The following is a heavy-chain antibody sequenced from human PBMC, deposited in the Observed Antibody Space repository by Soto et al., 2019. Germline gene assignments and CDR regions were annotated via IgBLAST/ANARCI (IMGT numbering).Heavy chain of an antibody. J-gene: IGHJ6*02. D-gene: IGHD1-26*01. CDR3: ARAGVGATPDYYYYGMDV. V-gene: IGHV1-69*12. CDR1: GGTFSSYA. Sequence: QVQLVQSGAEVKKPGSSVKVSCKASGGTFSSYAISWVRQAPGQGLEWMGGIIPIFGTANYAQKFQGRVTITADESTSTASMELGSLRSEDTAVYYCARAGVGATPDYYYYGMDVWGQGTTVTVSS. CDR2: IIPIFGTA.